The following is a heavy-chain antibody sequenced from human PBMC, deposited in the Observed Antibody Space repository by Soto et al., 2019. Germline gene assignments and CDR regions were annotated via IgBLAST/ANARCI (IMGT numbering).Heavy chain of an antibody. J-gene: IGHJ4*02. CDR2: IYYSGST. D-gene: IGHD3-16*01. CDR3: ARHFGYYFDY. CDR1: GFSISSYY. V-gene: IGHV4-59*08. Sequence: SETLSLTCPVSGFSISSYYWSWIRQPPGKGLEWIGYIYYSGSTNYNPSLKSRVTISVDTSKNQFSLKLSSVTAADTAVYYCARHFGYYFDYWGQGTLVTVSS.